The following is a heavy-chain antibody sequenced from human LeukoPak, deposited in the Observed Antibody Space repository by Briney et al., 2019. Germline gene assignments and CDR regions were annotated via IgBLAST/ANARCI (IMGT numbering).Heavy chain of an antibody. CDR2: MYYSGST. Sequence: SQTLSLTCTVAGASVTNRSYYWSWIRQPPGKGLEWIGYMYYSGSTNYNPSLKSRVTISVDTSKNHFSLKLTSVTAADTAVYYCARVPRSTLPNYFDYWGQGTLVTVSS. D-gene: IGHD2-2*01. V-gene: IGHV4-61*03. CDR3: ARVPRSTLPNYFDY. CDR1: GASVTNRSYY. J-gene: IGHJ4*02.